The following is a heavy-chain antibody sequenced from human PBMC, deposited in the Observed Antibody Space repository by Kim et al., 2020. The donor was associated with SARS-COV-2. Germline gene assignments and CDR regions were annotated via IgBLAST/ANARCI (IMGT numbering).Heavy chain of an antibody. Sequence: GGSLRLSCAASGFTFSSYSMNWVRQAPGKGLEWVSSISSSSSSYIYYADSVKGRFTISRDNAKNSLYLQMNSLRAEDTAVYYCARSSSWYGGSGWYAGKTSAFFDYWGQGTLVTVSS. CDR3: ARSSSWYGGSGWYAGKTSAFFDY. J-gene: IGHJ4*02. CDR1: GFTFSSYS. CDR2: ISSSSSSYI. V-gene: IGHV3-21*01. D-gene: IGHD6-13*01.